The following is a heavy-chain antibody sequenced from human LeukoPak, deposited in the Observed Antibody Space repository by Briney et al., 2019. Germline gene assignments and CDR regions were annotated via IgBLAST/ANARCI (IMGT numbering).Heavy chain of an antibody. CDR1: GFTFSSYS. D-gene: IGHD5-24*01. Sequence: GGSLRLSCAASGFTFSSYSMNWVRQAPGKGLEWVSVIYGGGNIYYADSVKGRFTISRDNSKNTLYLQMNSLRAEDTAVYYCARGAGYNYPYYFDYWGQGTLVTVSS. J-gene: IGHJ4*02. CDR3: ARGAGYNYPYYFDY. V-gene: IGHV3-53*01. CDR2: IYGGGNI.